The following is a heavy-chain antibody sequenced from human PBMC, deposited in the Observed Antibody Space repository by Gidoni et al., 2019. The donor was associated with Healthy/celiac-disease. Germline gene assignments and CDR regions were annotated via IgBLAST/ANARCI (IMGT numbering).Heavy chain of an antibody. CDR3: ARDPIVVVTAIHDAFDI. Sequence: QVQLVESGGCVVQPGRSLRLSCEASGFTFSSYGMHWVRQAPGKGLEWVAVIWYDGSNKYYADSVKGRFTISRDNSKNTLYLQMNSLRAEDTAVYYCARDPIVVVTAIHDAFDIWGQGTMVTVSS. J-gene: IGHJ3*02. V-gene: IGHV3-33*01. D-gene: IGHD2-21*02. CDR2: IWYDGSNK. CDR1: GFTFSSYG.